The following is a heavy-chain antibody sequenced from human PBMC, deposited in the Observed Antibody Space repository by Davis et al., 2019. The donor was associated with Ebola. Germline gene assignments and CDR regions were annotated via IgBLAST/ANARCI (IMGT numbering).Heavy chain of an antibody. J-gene: IGHJ6*02. V-gene: IGHV3-64D*08. Sequence: GGSLRLSCAASGFTFDDYAMHWVRQAPGKGLEYVSAISSNGGSTYYADSVKGRFTISRDNSKNTLYLQMSSLRAEDTAVYYCVKANYDFWSGYLYYYGMDVWGQGTTVTVSS. CDR2: ISSNGGST. CDR3: VKANYDFWSGYLYYYGMDV. D-gene: IGHD3-3*01. CDR1: GFTFDDYA.